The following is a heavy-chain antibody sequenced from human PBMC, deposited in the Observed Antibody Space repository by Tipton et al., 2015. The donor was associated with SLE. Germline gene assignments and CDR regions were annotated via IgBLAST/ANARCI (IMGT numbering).Heavy chain of an antibody. CDR2: INHSGST. J-gene: IGHJ4*02. CDR1: GGSFSGNY. Sequence: TLSLTCAVYGGSFSGNYWSWIRQPPGKGLQWIGEINHSGSTNYRPSLKSRVTISVDTSKNQFSLKLSSVTAADTAVYYCARSAEYYYGSGHFDYWGQGTLVTVSS. D-gene: IGHD3-10*01. V-gene: IGHV4-34*01. CDR3: ARSAEYYYGSGHFDY.